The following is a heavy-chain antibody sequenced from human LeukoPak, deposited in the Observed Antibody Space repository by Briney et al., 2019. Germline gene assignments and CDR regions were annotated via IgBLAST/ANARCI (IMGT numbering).Heavy chain of an antibody. CDR2: ISYDGSNK. D-gene: IGHD3-10*02. CDR1: GFTFSSYA. CDR3: AELGITMIGGV. V-gene: IGHV3-30*04. J-gene: IGHJ6*04. Sequence: GRSLRLSCAASGFTFSSYAMHWVRQAPGKGLEWVAVISYDGSNKYYADSVKGRFTISRDNAKNSLYLQMNSLRAEDTAVYYCAELGITMIGGVWGKGTTVTVSS.